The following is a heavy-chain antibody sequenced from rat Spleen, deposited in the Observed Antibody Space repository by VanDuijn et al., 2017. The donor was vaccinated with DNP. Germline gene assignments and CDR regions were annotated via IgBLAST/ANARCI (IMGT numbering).Heavy chain of an antibody. V-gene: IGHV5-46*01. Sequence: EVQLVESGGGSVQPGRSMKLSCAASGFTFSSFPMAWVRQAPTKGLDWVATISNTGDSTYYRASVRGRFTISRDNGESSLYLQMNSLWSEDTATYYCTRGSSLPGYLDYWGQGVLVTVSS. CDR2: ISNTGDST. J-gene: IGHJ2*01. D-gene: IGHD1-4*01. CDR1: GFTFSSFP. CDR3: TRGSSLPGYLDY.